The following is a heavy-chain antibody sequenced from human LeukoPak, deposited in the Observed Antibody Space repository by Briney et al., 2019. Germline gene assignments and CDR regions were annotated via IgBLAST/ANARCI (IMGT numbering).Heavy chain of an antibody. CDR3: AKDSRYYYVDY. D-gene: IGHD1-14*01. J-gene: IGHJ4*02. CDR1: GFTFSSYG. Sequence: HPGGSLRLSCAASGFTFSSYGMHWVRQAQGKWLEWVAFIRYDGSKEYYADSVKGRFTISRGNSKNTLYLQMNSLKTEDTAVYYCAKDSRYYYVDYWGQGTLVTVSS. V-gene: IGHV3-30*02. CDR2: IRYDGSKE.